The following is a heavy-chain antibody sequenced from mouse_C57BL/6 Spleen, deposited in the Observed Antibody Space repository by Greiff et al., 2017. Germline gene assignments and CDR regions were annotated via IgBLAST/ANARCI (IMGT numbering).Heavy chain of an antibody. Sequence: VQLQQSGPGLVQPSQSLSITCKVSGFSLTSYGVHWVSQSPGKGLEWLGVIWSGGSTDYNAAFISRLSISKDNSKSQGFFKMHSLQADDTAIYYFSRTLYYGSHGAMDYWGQGTSVTVSS. CDR2: IWSGGST. J-gene: IGHJ4*01. D-gene: IGHD1-1*01. CDR1: GFSLTSYG. CDR3: SRTLYYGSHGAMDY. V-gene: IGHV2-2*01.